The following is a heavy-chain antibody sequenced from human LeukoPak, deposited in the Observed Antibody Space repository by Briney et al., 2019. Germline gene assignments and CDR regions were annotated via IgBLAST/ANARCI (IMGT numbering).Heavy chain of an antibody. D-gene: IGHD3-10*01. CDR3: ARDSAYYGSGSPPYY. CDR1: GGTFSSYA. Sequence: ASVKVSCKASGGTFSSYAISWVRQAPGQGLEWMGWINPNSGGTNYAQKFQGRVTMTRDTSISTDYMELSRLRSDDTAVYYCARDSAYYGSGSPPYYWGQGTLVTVSS. CDR2: INPNSGGT. V-gene: IGHV1-2*02. J-gene: IGHJ4*02.